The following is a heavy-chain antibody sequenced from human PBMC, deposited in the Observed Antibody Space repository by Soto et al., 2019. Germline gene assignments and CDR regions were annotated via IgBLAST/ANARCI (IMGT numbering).Heavy chain of an antibody. J-gene: IGHJ4*02. Sequence: GGSLRLSCTASGFTFGDYAMSWFRQAPGEGLEWVGFIRSKAYGGTTEYAASVKGRFTISRDDSKSIAYLQMNSLKTEDTAVYYCSRDYYDSSDVGYWGQGTLVTVSS. V-gene: IGHV3-49*03. CDR2: IRSKAYGGTT. D-gene: IGHD3-22*01. CDR3: SRDYYDSSDVGY. CDR1: GFTFGDYA.